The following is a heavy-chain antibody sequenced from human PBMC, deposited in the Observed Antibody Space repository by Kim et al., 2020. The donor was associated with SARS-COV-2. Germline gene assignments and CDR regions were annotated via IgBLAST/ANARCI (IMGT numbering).Heavy chain of an antibody. D-gene: IGHD3-10*01. Sequence: GGSLRLSCAASGFTFSSYSMNWVRQAPGKGLEWVSYISSTGSSIHYADSVKGRFTISRDNAENSLYLQMNGLRDEDTAVYYCARALGRSWRYYFDYWGQGSLVTLSS. V-gene: IGHV3-48*02. CDR2: ISSTGSSI. CDR3: ARALGRSWRYYFDY. CDR1: GFTFSSYS. J-gene: IGHJ4*02.